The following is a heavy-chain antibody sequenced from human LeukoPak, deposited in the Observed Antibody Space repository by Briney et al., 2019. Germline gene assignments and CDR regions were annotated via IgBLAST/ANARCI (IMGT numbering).Heavy chain of an antibody. CDR3: ARTALYDFWSGYYFSGYYYYYMDV. D-gene: IGHD3-3*01. J-gene: IGHJ6*03. CDR1: GGSISSSSYY. CDR2: IYYSGST. V-gene: IGHV4-39*01. Sequence: PSETLSLTCTVSGGSISSSSYYWGWIRQPPGKGLEWIGSIYYSGSTYYNPSFKSRVTISVDTSKNQFSLKLSSVTAADTAVYYCARTALYDFWSGYYFSGYYYYYMDVWGKGTTVTVSS.